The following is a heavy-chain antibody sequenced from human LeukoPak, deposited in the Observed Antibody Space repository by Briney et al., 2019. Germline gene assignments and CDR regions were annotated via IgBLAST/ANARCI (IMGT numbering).Heavy chain of an antibody. CDR1: GFTFSSYD. D-gene: IGHD2-21*01. CDR3: ARATVIGSVPVPGYMDV. J-gene: IGHJ6*03. Sequence: GGSLGLSCAASGFTFSSYDMHWVRQVAGKGLEWVSSIGTIGDTFYPGSVKGRFTISRENAKNSLYLQMNSLRAGDTAVYYCARATVIGSVPVPGYMDVWGKGTTVTVSS. V-gene: IGHV3-13*01. CDR2: IGTIGDT.